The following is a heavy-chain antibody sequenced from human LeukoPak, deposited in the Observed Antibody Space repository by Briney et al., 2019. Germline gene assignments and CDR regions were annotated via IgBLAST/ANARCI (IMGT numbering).Heavy chain of an antibody. J-gene: IGHJ4*02. Sequence: GGSLRLSCAASGFTVSSNYMSWVRQAPGKGLEWVSVIYSGGSTYYADSVKGRFTISRDNAKNSVYLQMNSLRAEDTAVYYCARDYGAWVVPDGIMYYFDYWGQGTLVTVSS. CDR3: ARDYGAWVVPDGIMYYFDY. CDR1: GFTVSSNY. D-gene: IGHD2-2*01. CDR2: IYSGGST. V-gene: IGHV3-53*01.